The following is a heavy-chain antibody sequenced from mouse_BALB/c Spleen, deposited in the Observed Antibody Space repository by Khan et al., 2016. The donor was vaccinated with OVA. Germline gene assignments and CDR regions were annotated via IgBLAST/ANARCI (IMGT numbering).Heavy chain of an antibody. Sequence: VQLQQSGAELVRPGALVKLSCKAAGFNIKDYYIHWVKQRPEQGLEWIGWIDPENGNDIYDPKFQGKASITADTSSNTAYLQHNSLTSAGTAVSYCARSGYEAWFAYWGQGTLVSVSA. V-gene: IGHV14-1*02. CDR1: GFNIKDYY. J-gene: IGHJ3*01. CDR2: IDPENGND. CDR3: ARSGYEAWFAY. D-gene: IGHD3-1*01.